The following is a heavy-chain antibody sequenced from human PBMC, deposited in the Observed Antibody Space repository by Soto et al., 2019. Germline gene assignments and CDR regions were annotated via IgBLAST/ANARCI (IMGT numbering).Heavy chain of an antibody. V-gene: IGHV3-7*01. CDR3: ARSPTVVTDNGFDP. CDR2: IKQDGSEK. D-gene: IGHD4-17*01. CDR1: GFTFSSYW. Sequence: GGSLRLSCAASGFTFSSYWMSWVRQAPGKGLEWVANIKQDGSEKYYVDSVKVRFTISRDNAKNSLYLQMNSLRAEDTAVYYCARSPTVVTDNGFDPWGQGTLVTVSS. J-gene: IGHJ5*02.